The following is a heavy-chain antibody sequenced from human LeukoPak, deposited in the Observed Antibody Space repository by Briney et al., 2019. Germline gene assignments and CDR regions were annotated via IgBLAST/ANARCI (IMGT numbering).Heavy chain of an antibody. Sequence: PGGSLRLSCAASGFTFSSYAMHWVRQAPGKGLEWVAVISYDGSNKYYADSVKGRFTISRDNAKNSLYLQMNSLRAEDTAVYYCARESVRYSYFDYWGQGTLVTVSS. CDR1: GFTFSSYA. CDR3: ARESVRYSYFDY. V-gene: IGHV3-30-3*01. J-gene: IGHJ4*02. CDR2: ISYDGSNK. D-gene: IGHD3-9*01.